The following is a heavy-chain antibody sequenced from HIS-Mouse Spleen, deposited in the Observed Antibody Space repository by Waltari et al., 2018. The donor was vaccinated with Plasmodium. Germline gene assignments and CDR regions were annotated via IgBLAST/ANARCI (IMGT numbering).Heavy chain of an antibody. CDR3: ARAYYDFWSGYRFDY. CDR2: INHSGST. J-gene: IGHJ4*02. Sequence: QVQLQQWGAGLLKPSETLSLPCAVYGGSFSGSYWSCIRQPPGKGLEWIGEINHSGSTNYNPSLKSRVTISVDTSKNQFSLKLSSVTAADTAVYYCARAYYDFWSGYRFDYWGQGTLVTVSS. D-gene: IGHD3-3*01. CDR1: GGSFSGSY. V-gene: IGHV4-34*01.